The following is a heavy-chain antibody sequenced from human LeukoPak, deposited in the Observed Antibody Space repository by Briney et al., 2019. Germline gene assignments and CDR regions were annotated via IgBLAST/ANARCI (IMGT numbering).Heavy chain of an antibody. Sequence: WGSLRLSCAASGLTVSRNYMSWVSQAPGKGLESVSVIYSGGSTYYADSVRGRFTISRDNSKNTLYLQMNSLRVEDTAVYYCARVGGHWGQGTLVTVSS. J-gene: IGHJ4*02. CDR2: IYSGGST. CDR3: ARVGGH. D-gene: IGHD3-10*01. CDR1: GLTVSRNY. V-gene: IGHV3-53*01.